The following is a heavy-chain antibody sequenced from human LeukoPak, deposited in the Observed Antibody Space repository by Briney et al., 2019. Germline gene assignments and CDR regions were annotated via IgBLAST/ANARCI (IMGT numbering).Heavy chain of an antibody. CDR1: GGSISSYY. CDR2: IYYSGST. J-gene: IGHJ6*03. Sequence: SETLSLTCTVSGGSISSYYWSWIRQPPGKGLEWIGYIYYSGSTNYNPSLKSRVTISVDTSKNQFSLKLSSVTAADTAVYYCARSYGSGSYYKDYYYYYYMDVWGKGTTVTVSS. D-gene: IGHD3-10*01. V-gene: IGHV4-59*01. CDR3: ARSYGSGSYYKDYYYYYYMDV.